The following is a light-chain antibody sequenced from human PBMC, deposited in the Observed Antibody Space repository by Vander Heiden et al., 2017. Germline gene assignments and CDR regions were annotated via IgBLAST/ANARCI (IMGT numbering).Light chain of an antibody. CDR1: QSVLYSSNNKNY. CDR3: QQYYSTPIT. Sequence: DIVMTQSSDSLAVSLGERATINCKSSQSVLYSSNNKNYLAWYQQKPGQPPKLLIYWASTRESGVPDRFSGSGSGTDFTLTNSSLQAEDVAVYYCQQYYSTPITFGPGTKVDIK. CDR2: WAS. J-gene: IGKJ3*01. V-gene: IGKV4-1*01.